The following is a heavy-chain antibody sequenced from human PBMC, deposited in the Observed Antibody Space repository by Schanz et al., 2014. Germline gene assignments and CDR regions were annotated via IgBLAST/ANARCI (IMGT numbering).Heavy chain of an antibody. CDR2: VSRDGSET. V-gene: IGHV3-74*01. D-gene: IGHD3-10*01. J-gene: IGHJ4*02. CDR1: GFTFNTSW. CDR3: VKEGTVVSGSPRDY. Sequence: EVQLVTSGGDLVQPGGSLRLSCAASGFTFNTSWFHWVRQPPGKGLLWVSRVSRDGSETTYVDSVRGRFTISRDNSKNTLYLQMSSLRADDTAVYYCVKEGTVVSGSPRDYWGQGALVTVSS.